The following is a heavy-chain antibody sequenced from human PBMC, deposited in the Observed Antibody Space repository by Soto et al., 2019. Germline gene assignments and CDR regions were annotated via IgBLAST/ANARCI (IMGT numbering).Heavy chain of an antibody. Sequence: PSETLSLTCTVSGGSISSSSSYWGWIRQPPGKGLEWIGSIYYSGSTYYNPSLKSRVTISVDTSKNQFSLKLSSVTAADTAVYYCARRGAVAATTYDYWGQGTLVTVSS. V-gene: IGHV4-39*01. CDR1: GGSISSSSSY. D-gene: IGHD2-15*01. CDR2: IYYSGST. J-gene: IGHJ4*02. CDR3: ARRGAVAATTYDY.